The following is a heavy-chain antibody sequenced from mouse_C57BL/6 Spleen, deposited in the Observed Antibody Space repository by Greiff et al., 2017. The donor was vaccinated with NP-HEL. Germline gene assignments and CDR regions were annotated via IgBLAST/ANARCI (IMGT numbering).Heavy chain of an antibody. CDR1: GYTFTDYY. CDR2: INPNYGGT. D-gene: IGHD2-1*01. Sequence: VQLQQSGPELVKPGASVKISCKASGYTFTDYYMNWVKQSHGKSLEWIGDINPNYGGTSYNQKFKGKATLTVDQSSSTAYMELRSLTSEDSAVYYCARFYYTSYYAMDYWGQGTSVTVSS. CDR3: ARFYYTSYYAMDY. V-gene: IGHV1-26*01. J-gene: IGHJ4*01.